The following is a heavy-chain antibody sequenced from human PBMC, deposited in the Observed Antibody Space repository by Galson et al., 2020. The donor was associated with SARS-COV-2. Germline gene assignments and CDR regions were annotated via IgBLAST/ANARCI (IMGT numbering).Heavy chain of an antibody. J-gene: IGHJ6*02. CDR1: GFTFSNYG. CDR2: ISYDGSNQ. Sequence: GGSLRLSCAASGFTFSNYGMNWVRQAPGKGLEWVAVISYDGSNQYYADSVKGRLTISRDNSKNTMYLQMNSLRVDDTAVYYCAKDRGREGSSSRGGMDVWGPGTTVTVSS. V-gene: IGHV3-30*18. D-gene: IGHD6-6*01. CDR3: AKDRGREGSSSRGGMDV.